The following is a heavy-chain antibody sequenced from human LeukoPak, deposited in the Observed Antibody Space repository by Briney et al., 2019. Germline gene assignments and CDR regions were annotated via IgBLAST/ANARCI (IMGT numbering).Heavy chain of an antibody. CDR3: ARGAFDRLEYSSYRSFDY. Sequence: ASVKVSCKASGGTFSSYAISWVRQAPGQGLEWMGGIIPIFGTANYAQKFQGRVTIIADESTSTAYMELSSLRSEDTAVYYCARGAFDRLEYSSYRSFDYWGQGTLVTVSS. V-gene: IGHV1-69*01. CDR1: GGTFSSYA. J-gene: IGHJ4*02. D-gene: IGHD6-6*01. CDR2: IIPIFGTA.